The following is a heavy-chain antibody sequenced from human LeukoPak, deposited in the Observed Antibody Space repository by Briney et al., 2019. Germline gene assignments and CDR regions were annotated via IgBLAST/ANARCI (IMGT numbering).Heavy chain of an antibody. D-gene: IGHD3-3*01. CDR3: ARSYWSGYQYYFDY. CDR2: IYYSGST. J-gene: IGHJ4*02. CDR1: GGSISSYY. V-gene: IGHV4-59*01. Sequence: PSETLSLTCTVSGGSISSYYWTWIRQPPGKGLEWIGYIYYSGSTNYNPSLKSRVTISVDTSKNQFSLKLSSVTAADTAVYYCARSYWSGYQYYFDYWGQGTLVTVSS.